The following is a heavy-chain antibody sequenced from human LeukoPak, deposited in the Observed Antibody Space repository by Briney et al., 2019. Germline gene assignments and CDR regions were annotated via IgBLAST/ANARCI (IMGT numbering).Heavy chain of an antibody. CDR2: RRFDGSNK. J-gene: IGHJ4*02. Sequence: PGGSLRLPCAASGFTFSTSGMHWVRQAPGKGLDWVAFRRFDGSNKYYADSVKGRFTISRDNSKNALYLQMNSLRAEDTAVYYCAIHRGYTSSFDYWGQGTLVTVSS. CDR1: GFTFSTSG. V-gene: IGHV3-30*02. CDR3: AIHRGYTSSFDY. D-gene: IGHD6-19*01.